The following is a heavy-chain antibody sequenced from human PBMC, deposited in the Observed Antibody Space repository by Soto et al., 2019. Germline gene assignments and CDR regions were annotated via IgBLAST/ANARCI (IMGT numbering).Heavy chain of an antibody. CDR1: GYTFSTYG. Sequence: QVQLVQSGAEVKKPGASVKVSCKASGYTFSTYGISWLRQAPGQGLEWMGWISDYNGITTYAQKFQGRVTMTTDTSTSKAYMELRSIRFDDTAIYYWARERSGSYPLSPWGQGTLVTVSS. CDR2: ISDYNGIT. J-gene: IGHJ5*02. D-gene: IGHD3-10*01. CDR3: ARERSGSYPLSP. V-gene: IGHV1-18*01.